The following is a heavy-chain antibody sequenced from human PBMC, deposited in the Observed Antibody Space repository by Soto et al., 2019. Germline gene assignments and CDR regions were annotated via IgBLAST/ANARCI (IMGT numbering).Heavy chain of an antibody. V-gene: IGHV1-2*02. CDR1: GYTFTDYY. CDR3: ARKMELRGSYYYYYDMDV. D-gene: IGHD1-7*01. J-gene: IGHJ6*02. Sequence: ASVKVSCKSSGYTFTDYYMHWVRQAPGQGLEWMGWINPNSGGTNYAQKFQGRVTMTRDTSISTAYMELSRLRSDDTAVYYCARKMELRGSYYYYYDMDVWGQGTTVTVSS. CDR2: INPNSGGT.